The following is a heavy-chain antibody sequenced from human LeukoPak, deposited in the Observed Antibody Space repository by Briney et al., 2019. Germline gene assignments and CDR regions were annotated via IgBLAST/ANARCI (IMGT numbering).Heavy chain of an antibody. CDR2: FDPEEAKM. V-gene: IGHV1-24*01. CDR1: GNSLSELS. J-gene: IGHJ4*02. Sequence: ASVKVSCKVSGNSLSELSIQWVRQAPGKGLECMGGFDPEEAKMVYAQNFQGRVTMTEDTSTQTAYMELSGLTSDDTAVYYCTTRSGDFWSGFVNWGQGSLVIVSS. CDR3: TTRSGDFWSGFVN. D-gene: IGHD3-3*01.